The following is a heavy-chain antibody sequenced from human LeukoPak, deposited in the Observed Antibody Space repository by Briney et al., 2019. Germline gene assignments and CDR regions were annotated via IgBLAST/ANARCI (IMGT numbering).Heavy chain of an antibody. CDR2: INHSGST. CDR1: GGSFSGYY. J-gene: IGHJ4*02. V-gene: IGHV4-34*01. CDR3: ARGKGTVSY. Sequence: PSETLSLTCAVYGGSFSGYYWSWIRQPPGKGLEWIGEINHSGSTNYNPSLKSRVTMSVDTSKKQFSLKLSSVTAADTAVYYCARGKGTVSYWGQGTLVSVSS. D-gene: IGHD4-11*01.